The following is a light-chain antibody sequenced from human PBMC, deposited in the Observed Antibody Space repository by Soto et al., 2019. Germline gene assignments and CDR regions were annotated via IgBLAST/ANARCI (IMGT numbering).Light chain of an antibody. V-gene: IGKV3-20*01. J-gene: IGKJ1*01. Sequence: EIVLTQSPGTLSLSPGERATLSCRASQSVSSSYLAWYQQKPGQAPRLLIYGASSRATGIPDRFSGSGSGTDFTLNIRRLEPEDFAVYYCQQYGSSPQTFGQGTTVEIK. CDR1: QSVSSSY. CDR2: GAS. CDR3: QQYGSSPQT.